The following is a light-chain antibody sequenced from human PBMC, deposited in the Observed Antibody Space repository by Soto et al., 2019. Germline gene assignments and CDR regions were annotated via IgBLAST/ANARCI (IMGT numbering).Light chain of an antibody. CDR2: RDS. V-gene: IGLV3-9*01. Sequence: SSELTRPLSVSVALGQTARLTCGGNHLGSKNVHWYQQKPGQAPVLVIYRDSNRPSGIPERFSGSNSGNTATLPLSRAQAGDEADYYCQVGDSSTVFGGGTKVTVL. CDR3: QVGDSSTV. J-gene: IGLJ2*01. CDR1: HLGSKN.